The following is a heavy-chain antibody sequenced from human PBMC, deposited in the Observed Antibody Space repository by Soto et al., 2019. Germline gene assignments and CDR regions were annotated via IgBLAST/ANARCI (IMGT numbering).Heavy chain of an antibody. CDR2: INAGSGNT. J-gene: IGHJ3*02. CDR3: AIDQFDYYDSSGYYSDAFDI. Sequence: ASVKVSCKASGYTFTSYAMHWVRQAPGQRLEWMGWINAGSGNTKYSQKFQGRVTITRDTSASTAYMELSSLRSEDTAVYYCAIDQFDYYDSSGYYSDAFDIWGQGTMVTVSS. CDR1: GYTFTSYA. V-gene: IGHV1-3*01. D-gene: IGHD3-22*01.